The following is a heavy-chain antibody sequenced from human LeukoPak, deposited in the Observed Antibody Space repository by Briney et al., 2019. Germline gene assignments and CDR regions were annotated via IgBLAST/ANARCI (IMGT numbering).Heavy chain of an antibody. D-gene: IGHD6-13*01. Sequence: GGSLRLSCAASGFTFSSYGMHWVRQAPGRGLEWVAVISYDGSNKYYADSVKGRFTISRDNSKNTLYLQMNSLRAEDTAVYYCAKERGIAAAADPFDYWGQGTLVTVSS. CDR2: ISYDGSNK. CDR3: AKERGIAAAADPFDY. CDR1: GFTFSSYG. V-gene: IGHV3-30*18. J-gene: IGHJ4*02.